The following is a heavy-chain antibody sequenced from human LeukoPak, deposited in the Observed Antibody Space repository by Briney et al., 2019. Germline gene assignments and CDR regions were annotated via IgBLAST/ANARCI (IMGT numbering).Heavy chain of an antibody. Sequence: SVKVSCKASGGTFSSYAISWVRQAPGQRLEWMGGIIPIFGTANYAQKFQGRVTITTDESTSTAYMELSSLRSEDTAVYYCARDLGIAAAGTAYWGQGTLVTVSS. J-gene: IGHJ4*02. CDR1: GGTFSSYA. CDR2: IIPIFGTA. CDR3: ARDLGIAAAGTAY. V-gene: IGHV1-69*05. D-gene: IGHD6-13*01.